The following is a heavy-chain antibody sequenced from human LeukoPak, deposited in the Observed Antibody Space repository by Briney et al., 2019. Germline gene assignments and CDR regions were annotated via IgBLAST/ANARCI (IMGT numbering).Heavy chain of an antibody. CDR2: INPNSGGT. V-gene: IGHV1-2*02. Sequence: GASVKVSCKASGYTFTGYYMHWVRQAPGQGLEWMGWINPNSGGTNYAQKFQGRVTMTRDTSISTAYMELSRLRSDDTAVYYCARGLNDYGAERGYWGQGTLVTVSS. J-gene: IGHJ4*02. CDR3: ARGLNDYGAERGY. CDR1: GYTFTGYY. D-gene: IGHD4-17*01.